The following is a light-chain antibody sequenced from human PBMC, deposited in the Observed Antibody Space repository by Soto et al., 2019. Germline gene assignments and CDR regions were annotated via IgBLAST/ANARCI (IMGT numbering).Light chain of an antibody. CDR3: HSYDSSLSAVV. J-gene: IGLJ2*01. CDR2: GNM. Sequence: QSVLTQPHSVSGAPGQRVTISCTGSSSNIGAGYDVQWYQQLPGTAPKLLIYGNMNRPSGVPDRFSGSKSGTSASLAITGLQAEDEADYYCHSYDSSLSAVVFGGGTKVTVL. CDR1: SSNIGAGYD. V-gene: IGLV1-40*01.